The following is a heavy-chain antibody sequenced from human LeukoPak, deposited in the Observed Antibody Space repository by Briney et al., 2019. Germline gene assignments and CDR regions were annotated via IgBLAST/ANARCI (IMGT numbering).Heavy chain of an antibody. CDR1: GGSFSGYY. V-gene: IGHV4-34*01. CDR3: ARVWIVATSMGLPKISYYFDY. J-gene: IGHJ4*02. D-gene: IGHD5-12*01. CDR2: INHSGST. Sequence: SETLSLTCAVYGGSFSGYYWSWIRQPPGKGLEWIGEINHSGSTNYNPSLKSRVTLSVDTSKNQFSLKLSSVTAADTAVYYCARVWIVATSMGLPKISYYFDYWGQGTLVTVSS.